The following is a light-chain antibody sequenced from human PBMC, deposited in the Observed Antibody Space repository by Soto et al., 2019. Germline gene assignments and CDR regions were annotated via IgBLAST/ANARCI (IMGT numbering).Light chain of an antibody. Sequence: EIVMTQSPATLSVSPGERATLSCRASQGVSSNLAWYQQKPGQAPRLLIYGASTRATGIPSRFSGSGSGTEFTLTIGSLQSEDFAVYYWQQYNNWPPITFGQGTRLEIK. J-gene: IGKJ5*01. V-gene: IGKV3-15*01. CDR1: QGVSSN. CDR2: GAS. CDR3: QQYNNWPPIT.